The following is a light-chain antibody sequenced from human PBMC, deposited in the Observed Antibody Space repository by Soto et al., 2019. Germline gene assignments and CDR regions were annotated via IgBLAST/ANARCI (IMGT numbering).Light chain of an antibody. V-gene: IGLV2-23*02. CDR3: CSYAGGNTLWV. CDR1: SSDIGIHDH. Sequence: QSALTQPASVSGSPGQSITISCTGSSSDIGIHDHASWYQQHPGKAPKVMIYEVTKRPPGGSNRFSGSKSGDTASLTISGLRPEDAADYYGCSYAGGNTLWVLGAGSKLTVL. CDR2: EVT. J-gene: IGLJ3*02.